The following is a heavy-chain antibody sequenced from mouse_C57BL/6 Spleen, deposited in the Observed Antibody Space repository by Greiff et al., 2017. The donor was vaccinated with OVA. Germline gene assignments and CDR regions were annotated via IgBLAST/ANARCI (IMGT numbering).Heavy chain of an antibody. V-gene: IGHV1-54*01. CDR3: ARHRAEVMDY. D-gene: IGHD3-1*01. CDR1: GYAFTNYL. J-gene: IGHJ4*01. Sequence: QVQLQQSGAELVRPGTSVKVSCKASGYAFTNYLIEWVKQRPGQGLEWIGVINPGSGGTNYNEKFKGKATLTADKSSSTAYMQLSSLTSEDSAVYFCARHRAEVMDYWGQGTSVTVSS. CDR2: INPGSGGT.